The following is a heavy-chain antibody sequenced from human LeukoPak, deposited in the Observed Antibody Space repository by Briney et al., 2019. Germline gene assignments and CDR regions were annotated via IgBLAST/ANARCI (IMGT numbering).Heavy chain of an antibody. J-gene: IGHJ3*02. CDR3: ARNGIVGASGESVHDAFDI. V-gene: IGHV3-21*01. CDR2: ISSSSSYI. Sequence: GGSLRLSCAASGFTFSSYSMNWVRQAPGKGLEWVSSISSSSSYIYYADSVKGRFTISRDNAKNSLYLQMNSLRAEDTAVYYCARNGIVGASGESVHDAFDIWGQGTMVTVSS. CDR1: GFTFSSYS. D-gene: IGHD1-26*01.